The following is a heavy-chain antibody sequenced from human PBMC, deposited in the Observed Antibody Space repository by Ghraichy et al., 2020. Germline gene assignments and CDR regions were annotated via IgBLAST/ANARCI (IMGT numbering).Heavy chain of an antibody. CDR2: ISDSGSST. D-gene: IGHD1/OR15-1a*01. Sequence: GESLNISCAASGFTFSSNPMSWLRQSPGKGLEWVSAISDSGSSTYYADYVKGRFTISRDNSKNTLYLQMNSLRADDTAVYYCAKEYTLGTIGPVGFDFWGQGTLVTVSS. J-gene: IGHJ4*02. V-gene: IGHV3-23*01. CDR1: GFTFSSNP. CDR3: AKEYTLGTIGPVGFDF.